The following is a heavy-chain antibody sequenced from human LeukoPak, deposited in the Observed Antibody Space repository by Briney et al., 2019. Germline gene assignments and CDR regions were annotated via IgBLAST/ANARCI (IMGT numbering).Heavy chain of an antibody. V-gene: IGHV4-59*08. D-gene: IGHD6-13*01. CDR1: GGSINSYY. Sequence: KTSETLSLTCAVSGGSINSYYWGWIRQPPRKGLEWIGDIYYTGKNNYNPSLKSRVTISLDTSKNHFSLNLTSVLAADTAVYYCAGREQRYFLDWGQGTLVTVSS. CDR3: AGREQRYFLD. CDR2: IYYTGKN. J-gene: IGHJ1*01.